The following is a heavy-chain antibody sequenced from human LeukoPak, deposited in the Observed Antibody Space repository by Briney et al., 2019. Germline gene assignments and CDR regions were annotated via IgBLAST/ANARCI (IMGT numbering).Heavy chain of an antibody. V-gene: IGHV4-59*01. J-gene: IGHJ5*02. CDR1: GGSISSYY. Sequence: SETLSLTCTVSGGSISSYYWSWIRQPPGKGLEWIGYIYYSGSTNYNPSLKSRVTISVDTSKNQFSLKLSSVTAADTAVYYCARHVGYYGSGSYLRWFDPWGQGTLVTVS. CDR3: ARHVGYYGSGSYLRWFDP. CDR2: IYYSGST. D-gene: IGHD3-10*01.